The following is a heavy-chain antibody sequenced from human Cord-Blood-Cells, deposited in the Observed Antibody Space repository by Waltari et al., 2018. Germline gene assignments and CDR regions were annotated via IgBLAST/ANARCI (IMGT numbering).Heavy chain of an antibody. CDR3: ARGKSYYDFWSGYHYYFDY. CDR1: GGSFSGYY. J-gene: IGHJ4*02. V-gene: IGHV4-34*01. CDR2: INHSGST. D-gene: IGHD3-3*01. Sequence: QVQLQQWGAGLLKPSETLSLTCAVYGGSFSGYYWSWIRQPPGKGLEWIGEINHSGSTNYNPSLKNRVTISVDTSKNQFSLKLSSVTAADTAVYYCARGKSYYDFWSGYHYYFDYWGQGTLVTVSS.